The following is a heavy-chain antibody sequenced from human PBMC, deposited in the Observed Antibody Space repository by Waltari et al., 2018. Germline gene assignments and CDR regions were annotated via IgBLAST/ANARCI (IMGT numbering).Heavy chain of an antibody. Sequence: QVQLQQWGAGLLKPSETLSLTCAVYGGSFSGYYWSWIRQPPGKGLEWIGEINHRGSTNYNPSLKSRVTISVDTFKNQFSLKLSSGTAADTAVYYCARGGYYGSGSYDAFDIWGQGTMVTVSS. CDR1: GGSFSGYY. CDR3: ARGGYYGSGSYDAFDI. D-gene: IGHD3-10*01. CDR2: INHRGST. V-gene: IGHV4-34*01. J-gene: IGHJ3*02.